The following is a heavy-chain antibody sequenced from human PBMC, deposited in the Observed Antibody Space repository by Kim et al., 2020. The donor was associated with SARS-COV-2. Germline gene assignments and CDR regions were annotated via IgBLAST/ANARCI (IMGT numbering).Heavy chain of an antibody. CDR1: GGSFSGYY. V-gene: IGHV4-34*01. D-gene: IGHD6-13*01. J-gene: IGHJ4*02. CDR3: ARAGSSWYYYNFDY. CDR2: INHSGST. Sequence: SETLSLTCAVYGGSFSGYYWSWIRQPPGKGLEWIGEINHSGSTNYNPSLKSRVTISVDTSKNQFSLKLSSVTAADTAVYYCARAGSSWYYYNFDYWGQGT.